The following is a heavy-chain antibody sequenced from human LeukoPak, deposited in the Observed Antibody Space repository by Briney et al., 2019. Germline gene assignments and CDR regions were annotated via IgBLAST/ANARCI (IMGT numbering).Heavy chain of an antibody. Sequence: GGSLRLSCAASGFTFSSYAMHWVRQAPGKGLEWVAVISYDGSNKYYADSVKGRFTISRDNSKNTLYLQMNSLRAEDTAVYYCARDSSGSLDYWGQGTLVTVSS. CDR2: ISYDGSNK. V-gene: IGHV3-30-3*01. J-gene: IGHJ4*02. D-gene: IGHD3-22*01. CDR1: GFTFSSYA. CDR3: ARDSSGSLDY.